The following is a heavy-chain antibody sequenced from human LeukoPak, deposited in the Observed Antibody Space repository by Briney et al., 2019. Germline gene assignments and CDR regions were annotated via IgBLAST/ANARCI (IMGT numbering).Heavy chain of an antibody. CDR2: IIPIFGTA. V-gene: IGHV1-69*05. D-gene: IGHD3-9*01. Sequence: ASVKVSCKASGGTFISYAISWVRQAPGQGLEWMGGIIPIFGTANYVQKFQGRVTMTTDTSTSTAYMELRSPRSDDTAVYYCARDEDYHILTGYERFDYWGQGTLVTVSS. J-gene: IGHJ4*02. CDR1: GGTFISYA. CDR3: ARDEDYHILTGYERFDY.